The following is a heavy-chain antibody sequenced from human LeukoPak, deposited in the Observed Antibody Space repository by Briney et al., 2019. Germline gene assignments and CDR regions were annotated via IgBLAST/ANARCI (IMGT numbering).Heavy chain of an antibody. CDR3: ARDLNKVAVAGYFDY. CDR1: GFTFSSYA. J-gene: IGHJ4*02. Sequence: GGSLRLSCAASGFTFSSYAMSWVRQAPGKGLEWVSGISGSGDNTYYADSVKGRFTISRDNSKNTLYLQMNSLRAEDTAVYYCARDLNKVAVAGYFDYWGQGTLVTVSS. CDR2: ISGSGDNT. D-gene: IGHD6-19*01. V-gene: IGHV3-23*01.